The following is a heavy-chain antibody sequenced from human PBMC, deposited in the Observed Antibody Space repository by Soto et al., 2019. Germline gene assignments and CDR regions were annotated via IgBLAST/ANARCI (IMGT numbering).Heavy chain of an antibody. Sequence: QVQLVQSGAEEKKPGSSVKVSCKASGGSFSTYGISWVRQAPGQGLEWMGWFIPVFTTAKYAQKFQGRVSITAEASTYTIYMKRSRLRSEDTAVDICASVGVDVSRTTVRHGALDIWVQGTVVTVSS. J-gene: IGHJ3*02. D-gene: IGHD4-17*01. CDR2: FIPVFTTA. V-gene: IGHV1-69*01. CDR1: GGSFSTYG. CDR3: ASVGVDVSRTTVRHGALDI.